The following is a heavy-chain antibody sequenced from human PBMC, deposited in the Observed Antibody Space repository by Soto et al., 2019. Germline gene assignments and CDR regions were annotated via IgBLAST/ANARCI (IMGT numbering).Heavy chain of an antibody. CDR3: ARGLFSGDAYSGGWYYFDY. CDR1: GGSFSGYS. D-gene: IGHD3-10*01. Sequence: QVQLQQWGAGLLKPSETLSLTCAVYGGSFSGYSWTWIRQPPGKALEWIGQINHSGSANYNPSLRSRVIISIGTPKNQFSLELTSVTAADTAVYYCARGLFSGDAYSGGWYYFDYWGQGTLVTVSS. V-gene: IGHV4-34*01. J-gene: IGHJ4*02. CDR2: INHSGSA.